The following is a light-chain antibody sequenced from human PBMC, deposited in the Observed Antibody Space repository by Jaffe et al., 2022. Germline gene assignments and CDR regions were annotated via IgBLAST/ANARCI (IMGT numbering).Light chain of an antibody. CDR3: QQYGSSPLLSA. CDR2: GAS. CDR1: QSVSSSY. V-gene: IGKV3-20*01. J-gene: IGKJ1*01. Sequence: EIVLTQSPGTLSLSPGERATLSCRASQSVSSSYLAWYQQKPGQAPRLLIYGASSRATGIPDRFSGSGSGTDFTLTISRLEPEDFAVYYCQQYGSSPLLSAFGQGTKVEIK.